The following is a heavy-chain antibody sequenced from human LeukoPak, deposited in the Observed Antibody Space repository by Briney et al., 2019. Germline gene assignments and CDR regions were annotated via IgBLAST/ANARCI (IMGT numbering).Heavy chain of an antibody. CDR2: IKQDESEK. CDR1: GFTFSDYW. V-gene: IGHV3-7*03. D-gene: IGHD3-16*01. J-gene: IGHJ4*02. Sequence: GGSLRLSCAASGFTFSDYWMTWVRQAPGKGREWVANIKQDESEKYYVDSVKGRFTLSRDNAKNSLYLQMNSLRAEDTAVYYCARHRGISTRDFEDWGQGTMVTVSS. CDR3: ARHRGISTRDFED.